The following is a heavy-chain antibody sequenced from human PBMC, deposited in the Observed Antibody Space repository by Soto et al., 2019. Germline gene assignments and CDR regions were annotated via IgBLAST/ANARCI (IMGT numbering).Heavy chain of an antibody. CDR1: GFTFSSYA. V-gene: IGHV3-30-3*01. J-gene: IGHJ4*02. CDR3: ARDLSMIVVVPAELAAGTSG. D-gene: IGHD2-2*01. Sequence: GGSLRLSCAASGFTFSSYAMHWVRQAPGKGLEWVAVISYDGSNKYYADSVKGRFTISRDNSKNTLYLQMNSLRAEDTAVYYCARDLSMIVVVPAELAAGTSGWGQGTLVTVSS. CDR2: ISYDGSNK.